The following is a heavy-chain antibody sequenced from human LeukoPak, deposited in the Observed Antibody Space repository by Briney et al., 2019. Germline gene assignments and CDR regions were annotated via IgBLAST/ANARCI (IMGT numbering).Heavy chain of an antibody. CDR3: AKEADSSGYGANFDY. CDR2: ISYDGSTK. V-gene: IGHV3-30*18. D-gene: IGHD5-12*01. J-gene: IGHJ4*02. CDR1: GFTFSSYG. Sequence: QPGGPLSLPVPAPGFTFSSYGMQGFGKAPAEGLDGVEVISYDGSTKYYGDTVKGRFTISRDNSENTLYLQMDSLRTEDTAVYCAKEADSSGYGANFDYWGQGTLVTVSS.